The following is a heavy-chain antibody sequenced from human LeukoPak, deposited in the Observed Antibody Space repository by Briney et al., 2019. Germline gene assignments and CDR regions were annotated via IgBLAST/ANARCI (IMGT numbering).Heavy chain of an antibody. CDR3: AKGKYSSGGVPDY. Sequence: GGSLRLSCAASGFFFSDSAMAWVRQAPGKGLEWVSSISGGGESTYYADSVKGRFTVSRDNSKNTLYLQINSLRGEDTAVYYCAKGKYSSGGVPDYWGQGTLVTVSS. D-gene: IGHD6-19*01. CDR1: GFFFSDSA. CDR2: ISGGGEST. V-gene: IGHV3-23*01. J-gene: IGHJ4*02.